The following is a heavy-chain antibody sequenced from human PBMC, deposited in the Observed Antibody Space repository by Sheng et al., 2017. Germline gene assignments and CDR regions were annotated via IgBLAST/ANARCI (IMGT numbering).Heavy chain of an antibody. CDR2: VNPNNGGT. CDR1: GYTFTGYF. D-gene: IGHD3-22*01. J-gene: IGHJ3*02. V-gene: IGHV1-2*02. CDR3: ARDYYDSSGRGAFDI. Sequence: QVQLVQSGAEVKKPGASVKVSCKASGYTFTGYFIHWVRQAPGQGFEWMGWVNPNNGGTNYAQKFQGRVTMTRDTSITTAYMELSRLRSDDTAVYYCARDYYDSSGRGAFDIWGQGTLVTVSS.